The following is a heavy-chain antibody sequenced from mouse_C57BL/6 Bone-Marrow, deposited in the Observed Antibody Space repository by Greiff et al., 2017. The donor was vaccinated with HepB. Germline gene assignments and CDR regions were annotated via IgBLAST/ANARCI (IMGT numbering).Heavy chain of an antibody. V-gene: IGHV1-22*01. D-gene: IGHD1-1*01. CDR2: INPNNGGT. CDR1: GYTFTDYN. CDR3: ARRDLITTVVAKDWYFDV. J-gene: IGHJ1*03. Sequence: VHVKQSGPELVKPGASVKMSCKASGYTFTDYNMHWVKQSHGKSLEWIGYINPNNGGTSYNQKFKGKATLTVNKSSSTAYMELRSLTSEDSAVYYCARRDLITTVVAKDWYFDVWGTGTTVTVSS.